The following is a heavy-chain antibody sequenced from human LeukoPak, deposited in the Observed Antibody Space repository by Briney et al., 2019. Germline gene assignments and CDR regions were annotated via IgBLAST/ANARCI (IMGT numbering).Heavy chain of an antibody. J-gene: IGHJ4*02. D-gene: IGHD3-22*01. CDR2: ISHDGSYI. CDR3: AKGWSTGYSSFDY. CDR1: GFTFSSFA. Sequence: GRSLRLSCAASGFTFSSFAMHWVRQAPGKGLEWVAVISHDGSYIYYADSVKGRLTISRDNSKNTVYLQMNSLRAEDTAVYYCAKGWSTGYSSFDYWGQGTLVTVSS. V-gene: IGHV3-30*18.